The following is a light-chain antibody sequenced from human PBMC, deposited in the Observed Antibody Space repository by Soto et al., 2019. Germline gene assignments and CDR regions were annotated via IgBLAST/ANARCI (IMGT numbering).Light chain of an antibody. CDR2: KAS. J-gene: IGKJ1*01. V-gene: IGKV1-5*03. CDR3: QHYNSYSEA. CDR1: QTISSW. Sequence: DIQITQSPSPLPRSDRDRVTITCRASQTISSWLAWYQQKPGKAPKLLIYKASTLKSGVPSRFSGSGSGTEFTLTISSLQPDDFATYYCQHYNSYSEAFGQGTKVDIK.